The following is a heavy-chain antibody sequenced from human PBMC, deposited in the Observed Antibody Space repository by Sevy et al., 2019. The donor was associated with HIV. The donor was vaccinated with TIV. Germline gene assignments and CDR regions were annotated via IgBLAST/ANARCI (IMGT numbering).Heavy chain of an antibody. Sequence: GGSLRLSCAASGFTFSKHSMSWVRQPPGKGLEWVSTLSFGCGEINYADSVKGRFTISRVNSKSSVYLQMNNLRPEDTAVYYCARAGCTKPHDYWGQGTLVTVSS. CDR2: LSFGCGEI. CDR3: ARAGCTKPHDY. CDR1: GFTFSKHS. V-gene: IGHV3-23*01. D-gene: IGHD2-8*01. J-gene: IGHJ4*02.